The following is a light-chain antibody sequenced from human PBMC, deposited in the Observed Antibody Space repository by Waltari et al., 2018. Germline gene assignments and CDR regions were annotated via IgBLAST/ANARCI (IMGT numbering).Light chain of an antibody. CDR3: AAWDDSLNGLV. J-gene: IGLJ1*01. Sequence: QSVVTQPPSASGTPGQRVTISCSGRSSTIGSNTVNWYQQLPGTAPKVLVYSNNQRPSGVPARCSGSKSGSSASLAISGFQSEDEADYYCAAWDDSLNGLVFGTGTKVTVL. V-gene: IGLV1-44*01. CDR2: SNN. CDR1: SSTIGSNT.